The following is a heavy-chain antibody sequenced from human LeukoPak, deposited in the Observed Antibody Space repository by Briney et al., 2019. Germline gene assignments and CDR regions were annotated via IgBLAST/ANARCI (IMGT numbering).Heavy chain of an antibody. D-gene: IGHD3-9*01. J-gene: IGHJ4*02. CDR2: ISYDGSNK. V-gene: IGHV3-30*18. CDR1: GFTFSSYG. Sequence: GRSLRLSCAASGFTFSSYGMHWVRQAPGKGLEWVAVISYDGSNKYYADSVKGRFTISRDNSKNTLYLQMSSLRAEDTAVYYCVKDVFGYYDILTGYPPVDYWGQGTLVTVSS. CDR3: VKDVFGYYDILTGYPPVDY.